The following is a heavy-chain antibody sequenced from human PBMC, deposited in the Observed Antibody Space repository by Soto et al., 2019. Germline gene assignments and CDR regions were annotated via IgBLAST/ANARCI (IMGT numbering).Heavy chain of an antibody. D-gene: IGHD3-9*01. CDR1: GGSISSYY. V-gene: IGHV4-59*08. Sequence: PSETLSLTCTVSGGSISSYYWSWIRQPPGKGLEWIGYIYYSGSTNYNPSLKSRVTISVDTSKNQFSLKLSSVTAADTAVYYCARRIRILTGYSSTYYFDYWGQGTLVTVSS. CDR3: ARRIRILTGYSSTYYFDY. CDR2: IYYSGST. J-gene: IGHJ4*02.